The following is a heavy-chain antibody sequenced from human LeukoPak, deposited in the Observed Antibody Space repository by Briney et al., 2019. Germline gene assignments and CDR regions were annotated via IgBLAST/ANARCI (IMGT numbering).Heavy chain of an antibody. CDR2: INPSGGST. Sequence: ASVKVSCKASGYTFTSYYMHWVRQAPGQGLEWMGIINPSGGSTSYAQKFQGRVTMTRDTSTSTVYMELSSLRSEDTAVYYCAREVSLDSSSSGRFDYWGQGTLVTVSS. D-gene: IGHD6-6*01. CDR1: GYTFTSYY. CDR3: AREVSLDSSSSGRFDY. J-gene: IGHJ4*02. V-gene: IGHV1-46*01.